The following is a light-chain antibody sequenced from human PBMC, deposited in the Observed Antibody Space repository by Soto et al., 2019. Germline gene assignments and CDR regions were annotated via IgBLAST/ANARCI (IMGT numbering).Light chain of an antibody. Sequence: DIVMTQSPATLSVSPGERATLSCRASQSVSSNLSRYQQKPGQAPRLLIYGASTSATGIPTRFSGSGSGTEFTLTISRLQSEDFAGYYCQQYNNWPRTFGQGTKVEIK. J-gene: IGKJ1*01. CDR2: GAS. V-gene: IGKV3-15*01. CDR3: QQYNNWPRT. CDR1: QSVSSN.